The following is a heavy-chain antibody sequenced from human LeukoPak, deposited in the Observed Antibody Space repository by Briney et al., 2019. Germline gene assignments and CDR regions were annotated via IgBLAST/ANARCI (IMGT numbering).Heavy chain of an antibody. V-gene: IGHV3-64*01. J-gene: IGHJ4*02. CDR2: ISSDGGSP. CDR3: AREYCSGGRCQYYFDY. CDR1: GFTFSSYA. D-gene: IGHD2-15*01. Sequence: PGGSLRLSCAASGFTFSSYAMHWVRQAPGKGREYVSGISSDGGSPFHVNSVKGGFTISRDNSKDTLYLQMGSLRAEDMAVYYCAREYCSGGRCQYYFDYWGQGTLVTVSS.